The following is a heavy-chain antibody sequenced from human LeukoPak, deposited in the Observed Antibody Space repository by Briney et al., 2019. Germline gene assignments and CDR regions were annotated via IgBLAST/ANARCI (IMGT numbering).Heavy chain of an antibody. D-gene: IGHD3-10*01. J-gene: IGHJ4*02. CDR3: ARDYNC. Sequence: GGSLRLSRSASGFTFTDYYMSWVREAPGKGLEWGSYISPSSTVIYYGDSVKGRFTISRDNAKKSLYLQMNSLRAEDTAVYYCARDYNCWGQGTLVTVSS. V-gene: IGHV3-11*01. CDR1: GFTFTDYY. CDR2: ISPSSTVI.